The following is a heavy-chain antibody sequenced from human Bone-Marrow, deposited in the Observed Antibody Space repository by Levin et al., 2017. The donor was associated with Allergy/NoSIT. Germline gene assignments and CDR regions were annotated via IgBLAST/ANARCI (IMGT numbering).Heavy chain of an antibody. Sequence: PAGGSLRLSCEASGFNFRGFGIYWVRQAPGKGLEWLAVVWHDGTNEHFGDSMKGRISFSRDNSRNTVSLQLDSLTAADTATYYCARGRTGGDYRWPEYCQHWGPGTPVTVSS. J-gene: IGHJ1*01. CDR3: ARGRTGGDYRWPEYCQH. V-gene: IGHV3-33*01. CDR1: GFNFRGFG. CDR2: VWHDGTNE. D-gene: IGHD4-17*01.